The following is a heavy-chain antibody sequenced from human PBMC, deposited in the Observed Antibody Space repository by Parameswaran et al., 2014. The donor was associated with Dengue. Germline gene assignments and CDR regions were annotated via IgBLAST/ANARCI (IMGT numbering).Heavy chain of an antibody. D-gene: IGHD2-21*01. V-gene: IGHV1-69*04. J-gene: IGHJ3*02. Sequence: SWVRQAPGQGLEWMGRIIPILDVTNYAQQFQGRVTVTADKSTTTVYMQLSGLRFEDTAVYYCARAWEMASIRGAFDTWGQGTMVTVSS. CDR2: IIPILDVT. CDR3: ARAWEMASIRGAFDT.